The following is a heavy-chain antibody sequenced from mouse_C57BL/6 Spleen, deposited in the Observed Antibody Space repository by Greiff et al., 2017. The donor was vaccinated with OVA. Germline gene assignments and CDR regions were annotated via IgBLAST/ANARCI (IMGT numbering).Heavy chain of an antibody. CDR3: ARSSGGDGEDY. CDR2: IYPGDGDT. Sequence: LQQSGASVKISCKASGYAFSSYWMNWVKQRPGKGLEWIGQIYPGDGDTNYNGKFKGKATLTADKSSSTAYIQLSSLTSEDSAVYFCARSSGGDGEDYWGQGTTLTVSS. D-gene: IGHD2-13*01. V-gene: IGHV1-80*01. CDR1: GYAFSSYW. J-gene: IGHJ2*01.